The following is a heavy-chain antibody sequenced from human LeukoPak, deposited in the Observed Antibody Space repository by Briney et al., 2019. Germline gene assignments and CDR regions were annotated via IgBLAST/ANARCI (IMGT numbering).Heavy chain of an antibody. Sequence: GGSLRLSCAASGFTVSSNYMSWVRQAPGKGLEWVSVIYSGGSTYYADSVKGRFTISRDNSKNTLYLQMNSLRAEDTAVYYCARDSRFGELPYYYYGMGVWGKGTTVTVSS. CDR3: ARDSRFGELPYYYYGMGV. CDR2: IYSGGST. CDR1: GFTVSSNY. V-gene: IGHV3-53*01. D-gene: IGHD3-10*02. J-gene: IGHJ6*04.